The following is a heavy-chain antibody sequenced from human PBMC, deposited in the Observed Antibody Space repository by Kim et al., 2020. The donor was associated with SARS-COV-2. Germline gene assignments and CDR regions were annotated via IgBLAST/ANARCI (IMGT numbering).Heavy chain of an antibody. V-gene: IGHV3-7*01. CDR2: GGAK. J-gene: IGHJ1*01. Sequence: GGAKNYGDSVKGRFTLSRDNAKNSLYLQMNSLRAEDTALYYCAGLRGFWGQGTLVTVSS. CDR3: AGLRGF.